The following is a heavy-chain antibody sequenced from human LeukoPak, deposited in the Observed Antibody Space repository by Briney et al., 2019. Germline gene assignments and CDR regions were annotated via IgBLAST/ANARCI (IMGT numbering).Heavy chain of an antibody. V-gene: IGHV4-59*01. CDR3: ARDMSSGWHLGWFDP. CDR2: IYYSGST. D-gene: IGHD6-19*01. J-gene: IGHJ5*02. Sequence: SETLSLTCTVSGGSISSYYWSWIRQPPGKGLEWIGYIYYSGSTNYNPSLKSRVTISVDTSKNQFSLKLSSVTAADTAVYYCARDMSSGWHLGWFDPWGQGTLVTVSS. CDR1: GGSISSYY.